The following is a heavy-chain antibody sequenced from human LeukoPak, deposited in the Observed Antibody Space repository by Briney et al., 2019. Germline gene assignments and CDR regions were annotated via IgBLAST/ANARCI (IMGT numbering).Heavy chain of an antibody. CDR2: ISSSSSYI. J-gene: IGHJ5*02. V-gene: IGHV3-21*01. CDR3: ARALFVRTVAGTNWFDP. D-gene: IGHD6-19*01. Sequence: NPGGSLRLSCAASGFTFSSYSMNWVRQAPGKGLEWVSSISSSSSYIYYADSVKGRFTISRDNSKNTLYLQMNSLRDEDTAVYYCARALFVRTVAGTNWFDPWGQGTLVTVSS. CDR1: GFTFSSYS.